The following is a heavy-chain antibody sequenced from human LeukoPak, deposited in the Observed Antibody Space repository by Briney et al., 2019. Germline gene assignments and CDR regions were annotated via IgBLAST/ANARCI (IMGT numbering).Heavy chain of an antibody. CDR1: GGSISSGDYY. D-gene: IGHD1-26*01. CDR2: IYYSGST. V-gene: IGHV4-61*08. J-gene: IGHJ5*02. CDR3: ARDKDQVGATVNWFDP. Sequence: SETLSLTCTVSGGSISSGDYYWSWIRQPPGKGLEWIGYIYYSGSTYYNPSLKSRVTISLDTSKNQLSLKLSSVTAADTAVYYCARDKDQVGATVNWFDPWGQGTLVTVSA.